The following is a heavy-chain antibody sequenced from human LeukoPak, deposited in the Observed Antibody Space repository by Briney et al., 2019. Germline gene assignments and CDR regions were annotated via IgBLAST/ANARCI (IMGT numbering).Heavy chain of an antibody. V-gene: IGHV3-23*01. CDR2: ITGSGGST. CDR1: GLSFSTYA. CDR3: ARVIISYYHMDV. J-gene: IGHJ6*03. Sequence: PGGSLRLSCAASGLSFSTYAMSWVRQGPGKGLEWVSGITGSGGSTYYADSVKGRFTISRDNAKNSLYLQMNSLRAEDTAVYYCARVIISYYHMDVWGKGTTVTVSS.